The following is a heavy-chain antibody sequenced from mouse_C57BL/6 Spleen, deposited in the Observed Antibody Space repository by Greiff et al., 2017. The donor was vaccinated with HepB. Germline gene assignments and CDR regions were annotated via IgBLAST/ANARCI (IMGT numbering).Heavy chain of an antibody. CDR1: GYTFTEYT. J-gene: IGHJ2*01. V-gene: IGHV1-62-2*01. CDR3: ARHEEGYSNYPYLDY. CDR2: FYPGSGSI. D-gene: IGHD2-5*01. Sequence: VQLQQSGAELVKPGASVKLSCKASGYTFTEYTIHWVKQRSGQGLEWIGWFYPGSGSIKYNEKFKDKATLTEDKSSSTVYMELSRLTSEDSAVYVCARHEEGYSNYPYLDYWGQGTTLTVSS.